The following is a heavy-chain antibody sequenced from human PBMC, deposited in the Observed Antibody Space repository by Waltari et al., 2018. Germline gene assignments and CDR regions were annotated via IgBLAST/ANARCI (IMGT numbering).Heavy chain of an antibody. CDR3: ARGVGSGSYYYHQDMDV. V-gene: IGHV4-61*02. Sequence: QVQLQESGPGLVKPSQTLSLTCSVSGVSMYGNSYFWIWLRQPAGQGLEWIGRIYPSGRGNYNPSFKSRITFSIEPSKNEFSLSLSSVTAADTAVYYCARGVGSGSYYYHQDMDVWGPGTTVSVAS. D-gene: IGHD3-10*01. CDR2: IYPSGRG. J-gene: IGHJ6*02. CDR1: GVSMYGNSYF.